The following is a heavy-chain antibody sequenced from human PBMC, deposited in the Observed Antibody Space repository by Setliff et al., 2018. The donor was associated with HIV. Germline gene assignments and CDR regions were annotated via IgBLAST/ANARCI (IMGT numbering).Heavy chain of an antibody. Sequence: GGSLRLSCAASGFTFSSYSMNWVRQAPGKGLEWVSYISSSSSTIYYADSVKGRFTISRDNAKNSLYLQMNSLRAEDTAVYYCARDTRDGYRGVEYWYFDLWGRGTLVTVS. CDR3: ARDTRDGYRGVEYWYFDL. V-gene: IGHV3-48*01. J-gene: IGHJ2*01. CDR1: GFTFSSYS. CDR2: ISSSSSTI. D-gene: IGHD5-12*01.